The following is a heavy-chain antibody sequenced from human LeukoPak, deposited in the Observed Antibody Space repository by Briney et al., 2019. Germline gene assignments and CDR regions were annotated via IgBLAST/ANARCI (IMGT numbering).Heavy chain of an antibody. Sequence: PSETLSLTCAVYGGSFSGYYWSWIRQPPGKELEWIGEINHSGSTNYNPSLKSRVTISVDTSKNQFSLKLSSVTAADTAVYYCARECGDYGDYFDYWGQGTLVTVSS. D-gene: IGHD4-17*01. CDR3: ARECGDYGDYFDY. CDR2: INHSGST. J-gene: IGHJ4*02. CDR1: GGSFSGYY. V-gene: IGHV4-34*01.